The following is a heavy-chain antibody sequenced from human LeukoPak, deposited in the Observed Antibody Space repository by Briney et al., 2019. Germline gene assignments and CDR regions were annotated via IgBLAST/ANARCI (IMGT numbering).Heavy chain of an antibody. V-gene: IGHV1-69*04. Sequence: SVKVSCKASGGTFSSYAISWMRQAPGQGLEWMGRIIPILGIANYAQKFQGRVTITADKSTSTAYMELSSLRSEDTAVYYCARARTMVYGDYSDYWGQGTLVTVSS. CDR3: ARARTMVYGDYSDY. D-gene: IGHD4/OR15-4a*01. CDR2: IIPILGIA. CDR1: GGTFSSYA. J-gene: IGHJ4*02.